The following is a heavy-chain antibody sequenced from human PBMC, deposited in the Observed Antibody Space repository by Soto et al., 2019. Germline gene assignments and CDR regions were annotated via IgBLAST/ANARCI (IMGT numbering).Heavy chain of an antibody. CDR3: AREGSSKDAFDI. V-gene: IGHV1-18*01. J-gene: IGHJ3*02. Sequence: XSVKVSCKASGYAFXSYGISWVRQAPGQGLEWMGWISAYNGNTNYAQKLQGRVTMTTDTSTSTAYMELRSLRSDDTAVYYCAREGSSKDAFDIWGQGTMVTVSS. CDR2: ISAYNGNT. CDR1: GYAFXSYG. D-gene: IGHD6-6*01.